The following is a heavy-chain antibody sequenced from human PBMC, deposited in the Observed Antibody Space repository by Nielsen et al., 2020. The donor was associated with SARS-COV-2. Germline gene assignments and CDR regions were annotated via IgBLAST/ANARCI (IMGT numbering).Heavy chain of an antibody. CDR3: AKESVLRYFDWLSYGMDV. V-gene: IGHV3-13*04. CDR1: GFTFSSYD. CDR2: IGTAGDT. D-gene: IGHD3-9*01. J-gene: IGHJ6*02. Sequence: GESLKISCAASGFTFSSYDMHWVRQATGKGLEWVSAIGTAGDTYYPGSVKGRFTISRENAKNSLYLQMNSLRAEDTAVYYCAKESVLRYFDWLSYGMDVWGQGTTVTVSS.